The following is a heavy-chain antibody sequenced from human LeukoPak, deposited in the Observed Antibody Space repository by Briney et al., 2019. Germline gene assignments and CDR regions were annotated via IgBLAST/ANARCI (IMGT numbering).Heavy chain of an antibody. CDR2: ISWNSYDI. D-gene: IGHD1-26*01. J-gene: IGHJ6*03. V-gene: IGHV3-9*03. CDR1: GFTFDEYA. CDR3: AKGVGTSYHYHMDV. Sequence: GGYLRLSCAAFGFTFDEYAMHWVRQPPGKGLEWVSGISWNSYDIGYADSVKGRFTISRDNAKNSLYLQMNSLRAEDMALYYCAKGVGTSYHYHMDVWGKGTTVIVSS.